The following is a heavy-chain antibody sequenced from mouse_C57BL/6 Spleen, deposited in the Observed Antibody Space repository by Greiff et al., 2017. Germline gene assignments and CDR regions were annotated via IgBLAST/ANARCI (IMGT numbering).Heavy chain of an antibody. J-gene: IGHJ2*01. V-gene: IGHV5-6*01. CDR2: ISSGGSYT. CDR1: GFTFSSYG. D-gene: IGHD2-3*01. CDR3: ARLDGYYFDY. Sequence: EVKVVESGGDLVKPGGSLKLSCAASGFTFSSYGLSWVRQTPDKRLAWVATISSGGSYTYSPDSVNGRFTISRDNAKHTLYLHMRSLKSEDTAMSYCARLDGYYFDYWGQGTTLTVSS.